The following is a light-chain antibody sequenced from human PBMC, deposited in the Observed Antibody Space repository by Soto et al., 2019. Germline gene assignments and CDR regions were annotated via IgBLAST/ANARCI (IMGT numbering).Light chain of an antibody. CDR2: NAS. V-gene: IGKV3-11*01. CDR1: QSVSSN. Sequence: EIVLTQSPATLSLSPGEGATLSCRTSQSVSSNLAWYQQKPGQPPRLLIYNASNRATGIPARFSGSGSGTDFTLTISSLEPEDFAVYYCQQRSTGPKTFGQGTKVALK. CDR3: QQRSTGPKT. J-gene: IGKJ1*01.